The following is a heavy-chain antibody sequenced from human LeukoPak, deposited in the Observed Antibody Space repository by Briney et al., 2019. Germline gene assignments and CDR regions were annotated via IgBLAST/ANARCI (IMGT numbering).Heavy chain of an antibody. V-gene: IGHV4-61*02. D-gene: IGHD2-2*01. CDR2: IYTSGST. CDR3: ARGPPSRYCSSTSCYLMGYYYYYYMDV. Sequence: SETLSLTCTVSGGSISSGSDYWSWIRQPAGKGLEWIGRIYTSGSTNYNPSLKSRVTISEDTSKNQFSLKLSSVTAADKAVYYCARGPPSRYCSSTSCYLMGYYYYYYMDVWGKGTTVTVSS. J-gene: IGHJ6*03. CDR1: GGSISSGSDY.